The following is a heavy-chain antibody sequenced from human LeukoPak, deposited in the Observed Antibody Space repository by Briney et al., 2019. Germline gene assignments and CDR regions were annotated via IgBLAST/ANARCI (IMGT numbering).Heavy chain of an antibody. CDR3: AKDGWTTFNYYYMDV. CDR2: ISNSGITI. CDR1: GFSFSTYS. J-gene: IGHJ6*03. Sequence: GGSLRLSCAASGFSFSTYSMNWVRQAPGKGLEWVSYISNSGITIYYGDSVKGRFTISRDNAKNSLYLQMNSLRAEDTAIYYCAKDGWTTFNYYYMDVWGKGTTVTVSS. D-gene: IGHD4-17*01. V-gene: IGHV3-48*04.